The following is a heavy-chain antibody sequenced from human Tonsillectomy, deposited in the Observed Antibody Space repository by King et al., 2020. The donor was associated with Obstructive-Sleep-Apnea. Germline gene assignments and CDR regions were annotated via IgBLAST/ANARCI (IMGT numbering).Heavy chain of an antibody. D-gene: IGHD3-22*01. Sequence: QLQESGPGLVKPSETLSLTCTVSGASISSSTYYWGWIRQPPGKGLEWIGNIFHSGSTYYNPSLKSRVTISIDTSKNQFSLKLSSVTAADTAVYYCAGGKKFSNDSRVYPTWYFVLWGGGTLVTVSS. V-gene: IGHV4-39*07. J-gene: IGHJ2*01. CDR1: GASISSSTYY. CDR2: IFHSGST. CDR3: AGGKKFSNDSRVYPTWYFVL.